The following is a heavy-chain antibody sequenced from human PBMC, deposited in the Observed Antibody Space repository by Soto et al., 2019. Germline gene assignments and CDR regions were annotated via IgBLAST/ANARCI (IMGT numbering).Heavy chain of an antibody. Sequence: NPSETLSLTCTVSGGSISSGGYYWNWIRQHPGEGLEWIGYTYYSGNTYYNPSLNSRVTISADTSKSQFSLKLSSVTAADTAVYYCARLSSSGWPIEYWGQGTLVTVSS. D-gene: IGHD6-19*01. CDR3: ARLSSSGWPIEY. CDR1: GGSISSGGYY. V-gene: IGHV4-31*03. CDR2: TYYSGNT. J-gene: IGHJ4*02.